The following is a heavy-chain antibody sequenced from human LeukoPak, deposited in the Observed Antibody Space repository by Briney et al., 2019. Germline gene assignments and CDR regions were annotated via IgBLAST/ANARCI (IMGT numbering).Heavy chain of an antibody. CDR2: INPNNGDT. V-gene: IGHV1-2*02. D-gene: IGHD3-16*01. Sequence: ASVKVSFKASGYTFTGYYVYWVRQAPGQGPEWMGWINPNNGDTHYAQKFQGRVTMARDTSITTAYMELSRLTSDDTAVYFCAKGGSWQRLVWVDYWGQGTLVTVSS. J-gene: IGHJ4*02. CDR3: AKGGSWQRLVWVDY. CDR1: GYTFTGYY.